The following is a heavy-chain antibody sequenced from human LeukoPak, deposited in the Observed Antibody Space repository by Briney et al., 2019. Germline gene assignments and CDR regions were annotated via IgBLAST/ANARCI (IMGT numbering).Heavy chain of an antibody. J-gene: IGHJ4*02. CDR1: GGSISSSSYY. Sequence: SETLSLTCTVSGGSISSSSYYWGWIRQPPGKGLEWIGSIYYSGSTYYNPSLKSRVTISVDTSKNQFSLELSSVTAADTAVYYCARFFSSWIPFDYWGQGTLVTVSS. D-gene: IGHD6-13*01. CDR2: IYYSGST. V-gene: IGHV4-39*01. CDR3: ARFFSSWIPFDY.